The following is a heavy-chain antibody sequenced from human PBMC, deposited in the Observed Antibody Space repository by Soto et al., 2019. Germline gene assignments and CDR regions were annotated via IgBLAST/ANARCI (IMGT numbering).Heavy chain of an antibody. V-gene: IGHV1-3*05. J-gene: IGHJ4*02. CDR3: ASAVAVPADFDY. Sequence: QVQLVQSGAEEKKPGASVKVSCKASGYTFTGYAMHWVRQAPGQRLEWLGWINAGNGNTKYSQKFQGRVTITRDTSASTAYMELSSLRSEDTAVYYCASAVAVPADFDYWGQGTLVTVSS. CDR2: INAGNGNT. CDR1: GYTFTGYA. D-gene: IGHD6-19*01.